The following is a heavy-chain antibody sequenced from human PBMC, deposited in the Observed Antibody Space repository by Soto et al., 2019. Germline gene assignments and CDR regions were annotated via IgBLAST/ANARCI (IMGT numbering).Heavy chain of an antibody. Sequence: PSETLSLTCTVSGGSISSGGYYWSWIRQHPGKGLEWIGYIYYSGSTYYNPSLKSRVTISVDRSKNQFSLKLSSVTAADTAVYYCARENNVLPGGYFDYWGQGTLATVSS. D-gene: IGHD3-10*01. CDR1: GGSISSGGYY. CDR3: ARENNVLPGGYFDY. J-gene: IGHJ4*02. CDR2: IYYSGST. V-gene: IGHV4-31*03.